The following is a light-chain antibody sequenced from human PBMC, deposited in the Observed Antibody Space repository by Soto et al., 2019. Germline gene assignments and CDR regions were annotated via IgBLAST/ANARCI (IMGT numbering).Light chain of an antibody. V-gene: IGKV4-1*01. CDR2: WAS. CDR1: QSVLYSSNNKNY. J-gene: IGKJ1*01. Sequence: DIVMTQSPDSLAVSLGERATINCKSSQSVLYSSNNKNYLAWYQQKPGPPPKLLIYWASTRESGVPDRFSGSGSGTDFTLTISSLQAEDVAVYYCQQYYSTPCTFGQGTKVEIK. CDR3: QQYYSTPCT.